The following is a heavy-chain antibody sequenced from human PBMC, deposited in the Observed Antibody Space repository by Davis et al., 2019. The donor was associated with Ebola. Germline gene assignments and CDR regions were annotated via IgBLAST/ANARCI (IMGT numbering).Heavy chain of an antibody. D-gene: IGHD4-23*01. J-gene: IGHJ4*02. CDR3: AQQLGDYGGNALRY. V-gene: IGHV3-11*06. Sequence: GGSLRLSCAASGFTFSNCAMSWVRQAPGKGPEWVSSISSSASYKNYADSVKGRFTISRDDAKKSLYLQMDSLRAEDTAVYYCAQQLGDYGGNALRYWGQGTLVTVSS. CDR2: ISSSASYK. CDR1: GFTFSNCA.